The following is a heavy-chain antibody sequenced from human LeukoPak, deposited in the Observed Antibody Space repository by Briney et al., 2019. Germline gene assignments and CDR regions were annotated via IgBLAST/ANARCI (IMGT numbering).Heavy chain of an antibody. V-gene: IGHV4-59*01. Sequence: SETLSLTCTVSGGSISSSYWSWIRQPPGKGLEWIGYIYYSGSTNYNPSLKSRVTISVDTSKNQFSLKLSSVTAADTAVYYCARYYPGYSYSSYYYYYYMDVWGKGTTVTISS. CDR3: ARYYPGYSYSSYYYYYYMDV. CDR2: IYYSGST. CDR1: GGSISSSY. D-gene: IGHD5-18*01. J-gene: IGHJ6*03.